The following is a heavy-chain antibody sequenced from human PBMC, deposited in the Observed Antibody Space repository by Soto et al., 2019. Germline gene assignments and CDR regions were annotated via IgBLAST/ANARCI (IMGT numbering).Heavy chain of an antibody. CDR1: GFTFDDYA. J-gene: IGHJ4*02. V-gene: IGHV3-9*01. Sequence: EVQLVESGGGLVQPGRSLRLSCAASGFTFDDYAMHWVRQAPGKGLEWVSGISWNSGKIGYADSVKGRFTISRDNANNSLYLQMNSLRPEDTAFYYCANEIVGAINYWGQGTLVTVSS. CDR3: ANEIVGAINY. D-gene: IGHD1-26*01. CDR2: ISWNSGKI.